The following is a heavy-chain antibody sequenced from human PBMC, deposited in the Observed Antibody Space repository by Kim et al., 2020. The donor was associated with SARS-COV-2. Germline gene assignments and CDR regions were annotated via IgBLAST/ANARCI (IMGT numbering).Heavy chain of an antibody. CDR1: GDSINNFY. J-gene: IGHJ4*02. V-gene: IGHV4-4*07. Sequence: SETLSLTCTVSGDSINNFYWNWIRQPAGKGLEWIGRFRSSGSTNYNPSLKSRLAMSVDTSKNQFFLTLTSVTAADTAVYYCARDNQYTGSLWYWGQGTLVTVSS. CDR2: FRSSGST. CDR3: ARDNQYTGSLWY. D-gene: IGHD1-26*01.